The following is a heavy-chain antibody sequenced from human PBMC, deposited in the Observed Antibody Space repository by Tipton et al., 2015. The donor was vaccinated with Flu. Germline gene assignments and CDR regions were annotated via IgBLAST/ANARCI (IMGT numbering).Heavy chain of an antibody. Sequence: QLVQSGAEVKKPGASVKVSCKVSGYKFDTYAINWVRQAPGQGLEWMGWISGYHGKSHCAQSLQGRVTVTTDTSTNTAYMELRSLRSDDTAVYYCARGDSLYYYDTSVRPEDYSYYMDVWGKGTPVTVPS. D-gene: IGHD3-22*01. V-gene: IGHV1-18*04. CDR1: GYKFDTYA. CDR2: ISGYHGKS. CDR3: ARGDSLYYYDTSVRPEDYSYYMDV. J-gene: IGHJ6*03.